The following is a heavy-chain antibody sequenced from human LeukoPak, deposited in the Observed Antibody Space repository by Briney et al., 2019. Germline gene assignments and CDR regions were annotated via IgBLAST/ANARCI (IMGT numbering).Heavy chain of an antibody. Sequence: SETLSLTXAVYGGSFSGYYWSWIRQPPGKGLEWIGEINHSGSTNYNSSLKSRVTISVDTSKNQFSLKLSSVTAADTAVYYCARGGAAAGTKRVYYFDYWGQGTLVTVSS. D-gene: IGHD6-13*01. J-gene: IGHJ4*02. CDR3: ARGGAAAGTKRVYYFDY. V-gene: IGHV4-34*01. CDR1: GGSFSGYY. CDR2: INHSGST.